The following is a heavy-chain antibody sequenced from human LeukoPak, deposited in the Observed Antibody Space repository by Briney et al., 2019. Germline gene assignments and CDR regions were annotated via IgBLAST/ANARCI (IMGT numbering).Heavy chain of an antibody. CDR2: INHSGST. CDR1: GGSFSGYY. D-gene: IGHD4-17*01. J-gene: IGHJ6*02. CDR3: ARGASGYGDYPYYYGMDV. V-gene: IGHV4-34*01. Sequence: SETLSLTCAVYGGSFSGYYWSWIRQPPGKGLEWIGEINHSGSTNYNPSLKSRVTISVDTSKNQFSLKLGSVTAADTAVYYCARGASGYGDYPYYYGMDVWGQGTTVTVSS.